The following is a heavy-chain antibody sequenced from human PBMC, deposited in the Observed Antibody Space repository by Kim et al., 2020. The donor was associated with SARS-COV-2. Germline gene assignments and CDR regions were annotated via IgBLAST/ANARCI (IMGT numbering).Heavy chain of an antibody. V-gene: IGHV3-74*01. CDR2: INSDGSST. J-gene: IGHJ5*02. Sequence: GGSLRLSCAASGFTFSSYWMHWVRQAPGKGLVWVSRINSDGSSTSYADSVKGRFTISRDNAKNTLYLQMNSLRAEDTAVYYCARAYGGVNWFDPWGQGTLVTVSS. D-gene: IGHD2-8*02. CDR1: GFTFSSYW. CDR3: ARAYGGVNWFDP.